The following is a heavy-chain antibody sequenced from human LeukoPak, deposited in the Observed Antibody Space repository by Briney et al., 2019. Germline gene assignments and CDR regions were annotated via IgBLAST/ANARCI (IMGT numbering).Heavy chain of an antibody. CDR3: ARGANNYYYGSGSYYNY. CDR2: IYYSGST. CDR1: GGSISSYY. J-gene: IGHJ4*02. Sequence: PSETLSLTCTVSGGSISSYYWSWIRQPPGKGLEWIGYIYYSGSTNYNPSLKSRVTISVDTSKNQFSLKLSSVTAADTAVYYCARGANNYYYGSGSYYNYWGQGTLVTVSS. V-gene: IGHV4-59*01. D-gene: IGHD3-10*01.